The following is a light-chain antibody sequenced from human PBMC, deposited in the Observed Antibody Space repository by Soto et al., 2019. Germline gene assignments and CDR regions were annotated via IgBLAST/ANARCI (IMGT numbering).Light chain of an antibody. CDR3: QQHSNSPLT. V-gene: IGKV3-11*01. CDR2: DAS. CDR1: QSVSNY. Sequence: EIVLTQSPATLSLSPGEGATLSCRASQSVSNYLAWYQQKPGQAPRLLIFDASKRATGIPARFSGSGSGTDFTLTISSLEPEDFAVYYCQQHSNSPLTFGGGTKVEIK. J-gene: IGKJ4*01.